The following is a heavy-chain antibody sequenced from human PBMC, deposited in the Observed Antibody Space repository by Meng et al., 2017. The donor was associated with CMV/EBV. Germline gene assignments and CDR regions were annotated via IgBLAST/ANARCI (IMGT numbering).Heavy chain of an antibody. CDR1: GYSISSGYY. V-gene: IGHV4-38-2*02. J-gene: IGHJ4*02. Sequence: GSLRLSCTVSGYSISSGYYWGWIRQPPGKGLEWIGSIYHSGSTYYNPSLKSRVTISVDTSKNQFSLKLSSVTAADTAVYYCARGQWLQGWDWGQGTLVTVSS. D-gene: IGHD5-24*01. CDR2: IYHSGST. CDR3: ARGQWLQGWD.